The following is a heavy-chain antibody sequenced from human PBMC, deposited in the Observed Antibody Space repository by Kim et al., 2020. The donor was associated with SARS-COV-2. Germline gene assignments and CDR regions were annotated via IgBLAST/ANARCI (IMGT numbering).Heavy chain of an antibody. CDR3: ARTRVATIPLFDY. Sequence: GGSLRLSCAASGFTFSFYSMNWVRQAPGKGLEWVAYISSSSSTIYYADSVTGRFTISRDNAKNSLYLQMNSLRAEDTAVYYCARTRVATIPLFDYWGQGTLVTVSS. CDR1: GFTFSFYS. J-gene: IGHJ4*02. D-gene: IGHD5-12*01. V-gene: IGHV3-48*04. CDR2: ISSSSSTI.